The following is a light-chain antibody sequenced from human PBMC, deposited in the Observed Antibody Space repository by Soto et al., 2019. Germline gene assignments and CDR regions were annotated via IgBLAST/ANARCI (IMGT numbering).Light chain of an antibody. J-gene: IGKJ1*01. CDR3: QQYNDWWT. CDR1: QSVSTN. CDR2: GES. Sequence: EIVMTQSPATLSVSPGERATLSCRASQSVSTNLTWYQQKPGQAPRLHIYGESTRATGIPARFSGSGSGTEFTLNITSLQTEDFAVYYCQQYNDWWTFGQGTKVEIK. V-gene: IGKV3-15*01.